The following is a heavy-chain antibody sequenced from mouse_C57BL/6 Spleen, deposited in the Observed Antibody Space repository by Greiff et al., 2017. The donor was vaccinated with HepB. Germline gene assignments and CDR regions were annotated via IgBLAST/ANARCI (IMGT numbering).Heavy chain of an antibody. Sequence: VQLQQSGAELVKPGASVKLSCKASGYTFTSYWMHWVKQRPGQGLEWIGMIHPNSGSTNYNEKFKSKATLTVDKSSSTAYMQLSSLTSEDSAVYYCAREGLRRSLDYWGQGTTLTVSS. CDR3: AREGLRRSLDY. J-gene: IGHJ2*01. CDR2: IHPNSGST. CDR1: GYTFTSYW. V-gene: IGHV1-64*01. D-gene: IGHD2-4*01.